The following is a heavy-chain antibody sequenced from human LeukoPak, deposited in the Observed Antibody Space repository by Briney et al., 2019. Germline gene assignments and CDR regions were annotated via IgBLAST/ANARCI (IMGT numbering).Heavy chain of an antibody. Sequence: ASVKVSCKASGGTFSSYAISWVRQAPGQGLEWMGRIIPILGIANYAQKFQGRVTITADKSTSTAYMELSSLRSEDTAVYYCAREIWVSSGWYSGGIDYWGQGTLVTVSS. J-gene: IGHJ4*02. CDR1: GGTFSSYA. D-gene: IGHD6-19*01. V-gene: IGHV1-69*04. CDR3: AREIWVSSGWYSGGIDY. CDR2: IIPILGIA.